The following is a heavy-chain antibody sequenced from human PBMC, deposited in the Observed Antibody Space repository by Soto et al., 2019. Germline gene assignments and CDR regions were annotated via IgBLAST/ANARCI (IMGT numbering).Heavy chain of an antibody. CDR1: GGSIGSSSYY. V-gene: IGHV4-39*01. CDR2: LFYGGGT. D-gene: IGHD5-12*01. CDR3: ARHHDRWLQSHFEY. J-gene: IGHJ4*02. Sequence: QLQLQESGPGLVKPSETLSLTCSVSGGSIGSSSYYWGWIRQPPGKGLEWIGSLFYGGGTYYNPSVKSRVTMSVDTSRNQLSLKLSSVTAADTAVYYCARHHDRWLQSHFEYWGQGTLVTVSS.